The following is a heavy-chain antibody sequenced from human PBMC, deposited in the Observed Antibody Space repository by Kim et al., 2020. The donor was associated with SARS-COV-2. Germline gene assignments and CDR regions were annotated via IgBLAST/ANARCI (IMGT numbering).Heavy chain of an antibody. CDR3: ARDQGGYNVEMATPAD. CDR1: GFTFSSYW. D-gene: IGHD1-20*01. CDR2: INSDGSST. J-gene: IGHJ4*02. V-gene: IGHV3-74*01. Sequence: GGSLRLSCAASGFTFSSYWMHWVRQAPGKWLVWVSRINSDGSSTSYADSVKGRFTISRDNAKNTLYLQMNSLRAEDTAVYYCARDQGGYNVEMATPADWGQGTLVTVSS.